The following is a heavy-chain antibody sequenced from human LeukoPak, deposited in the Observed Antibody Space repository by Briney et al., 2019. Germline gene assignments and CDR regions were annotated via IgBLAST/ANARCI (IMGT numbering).Heavy chain of an antibody. CDR2: INAGNGNT. D-gene: IGHD3-10*01. CDR1: GYTFTSYA. CDR3: ARLDYYGSGSYYPLDY. J-gene: IGHJ4*02. V-gene: IGHV1-3*01. Sequence: ASVKVSCKASGYTFTSYAMHWVRRAPGQRLEWMGWINAGNGNTKYSQKFQGRVTITRDTSASTAYMELSSLRSEDTAVYYCARLDYYGSGSYYPLDYWGQGTLVTVSS.